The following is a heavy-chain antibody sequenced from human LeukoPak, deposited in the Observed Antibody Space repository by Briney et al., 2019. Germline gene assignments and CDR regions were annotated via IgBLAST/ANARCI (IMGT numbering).Heavy chain of an antibody. CDR1: GYTFTNYY. D-gene: IGHD3-22*01. CDR3: ARWWDDGSGYSYYYGMDV. V-gene: IGHV1-46*01. J-gene: IGHJ6*02. CDR2: INPGDGTT. Sequence: ASVKASCKASGYTFTNYYMHWVRQAPGQGLEWMGVINPGDGTTSDAQKFQGRVTMTRDTSTSTVYMELSSLRSDDTAVYYCARWWDDGSGYSYYYGMDVWGQGTTVTVSS.